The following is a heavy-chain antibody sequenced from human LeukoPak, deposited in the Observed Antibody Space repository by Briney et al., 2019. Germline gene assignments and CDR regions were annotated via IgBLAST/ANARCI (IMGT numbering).Heavy chain of an antibody. V-gene: IGHV3-30*02. CDR3: AKPSGWYFYFDY. Sequence: GGSLRLSCAASGFPFSYFGMHWVRQAPGKGLEWVAFIRFDGNDKFYADSVKGRFTISKDTSRNTLYLQMNSLRAEDTAVYYCAKPSGWYFYFDYWGQGTLVTVSS. J-gene: IGHJ4*02. CDR1: GFPFSYFG. D-gene: IGHD6-19*01. CDR2: IRFDGNDK.